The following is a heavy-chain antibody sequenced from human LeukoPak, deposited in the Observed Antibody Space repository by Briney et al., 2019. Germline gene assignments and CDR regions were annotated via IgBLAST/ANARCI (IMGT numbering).Heavy chain of an antibody. CDR2: ISSSGSTI. V-gene: IGHV3-11*01. CDR3: ARENYYGSGSSPGEFDY. J-gene: IGHJ4*02. CDR1: GFTFSDYD. Sequence: GGSLRLSCAASGFTFSDYDMSWIRQAPGKGLEWVSYISSSGSTIYYADSVKGRFTISRDNAKNSLYLQMNSLRVEDTAVYYCARENYYGSGSSPGEFDYWGQGTLVTVSS. D-gene: IGHD3-10*01.